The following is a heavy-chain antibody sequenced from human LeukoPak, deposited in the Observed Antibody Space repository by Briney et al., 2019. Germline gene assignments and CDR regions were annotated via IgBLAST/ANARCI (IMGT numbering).Heavy chain of an antibody. J-gene: IGHJ5*02. CDR3: AREPSITLHWFDP. CDR2: IYYSGST. V-gene: IGHV4-39*07. Sequence: PSETPSLTCTVSGGSISSSSYYWGWIRQPPGKGLEWIGTIYYSGSTFYNPSLKSRVTISVDTSKNQFSLKLSSVTAADTAVYYCAREPSITLHWFDPWGQGTLVTVSS. CDR1: GGSISSSSYY. D-gene: IGHD4-11*01.